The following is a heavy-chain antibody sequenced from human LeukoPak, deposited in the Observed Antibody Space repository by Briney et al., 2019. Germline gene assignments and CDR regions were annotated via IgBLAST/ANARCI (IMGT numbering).Heavy chain of an antibody. D-gene: IGHD3-16*02. V-gene: IGHV1-18*01. J-gene: IGHJ4*02. CDR3: ARDSWYYDYVWGSYRRPEIDY. CDR2: ISAYSGNT. CDR1: GYTFTSYG. Sequence: GASVKVSCKASGYTFTSYGISWVRQAPGQGLEWMGWISAYSGNTNYAQKLQGRVTMTTDTSTSTAYMELRSLRSDDTAVYYCARDSWYYDYVWGSYRRPEIDYWGQGTLVTVSS.